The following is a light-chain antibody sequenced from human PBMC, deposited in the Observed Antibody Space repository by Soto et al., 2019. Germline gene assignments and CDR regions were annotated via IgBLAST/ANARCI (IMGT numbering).Light chain of an antibody. J-gene: IGLJ2*01. CDR3: CSYAGNRVI. V-gene: IGLV2-11*01. CDR1: RSDVGGYNF. CDR2: DVA. Sequence: QSALTQPRSVSGSPGQSVTISCTGTRSDVGGYNFVSWYQQHPGKAPTLIIYDVAKRPSGVPDRFSGSKSADTASLTISGLQAEDEADYYCCSYAGNRVIFGGGPKLTVL.